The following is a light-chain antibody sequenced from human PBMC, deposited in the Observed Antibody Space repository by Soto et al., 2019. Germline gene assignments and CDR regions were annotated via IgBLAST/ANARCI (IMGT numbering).Light chain of an antibody. V-gene: IGKV4-1*01. J-gene: IGKJ2*01. CDR2: WAS. Sequence: DIVMTQSPDSLAVSLGERATINCKSSQSVLYSSTNKNYLAGYQQKAGQPPKLLIYWASTRESGVPDRISGSGSGTDFTLTLSRLQAEDVAVYYCQQYYSSPRTFGQGTKLEIK. CDR1: QSVLYSSTNKNY. CDR3: QQYYSSPRT.